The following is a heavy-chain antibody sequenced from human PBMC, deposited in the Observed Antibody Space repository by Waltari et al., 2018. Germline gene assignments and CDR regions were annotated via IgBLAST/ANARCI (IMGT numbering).Heavy chain of an antibody. J-gene: IGHJ6*02. D-gene: IGHD6-19*01. V-gene: IGHV3-21*02. CDR2: IGSSSSFM. CDR1: GFQFSSYD. CDR3: AREGAEQWVVEDYGMDV. Sequence: EVQLVESGGGLVKPGGSLRLSSVASGFQFSSYDMTWVRQAPGKGLEWVSSIGSSSSFMDYADSVRGRFTVSRDNAKNTLYLQMDTLRAEDTAVYYCAREGAEQWVVEDYGMDVWGQGTTVTVSS.